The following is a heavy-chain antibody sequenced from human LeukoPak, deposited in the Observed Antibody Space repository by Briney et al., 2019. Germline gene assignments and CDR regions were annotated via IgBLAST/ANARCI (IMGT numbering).Heavy chain of an antibody. V-gene: IGHV4-39*01. CDR1: GGSISSSSYY. CDR2: IYYSGST. CDR3: ARHVRSLWFGESDY. J-gene: IGHJ4*02. Sequence: SETLSLTCTVSGGSISSSSYYWGWIRQPPGKGLEWIGSIYYSGSTYYNPSLKSRVTISVDTSKNQFSLKLSSVTAADTAVYYCARHVRSLWFGESDYWGQGTLVTVS. D-gene: IGHD3-10*01.